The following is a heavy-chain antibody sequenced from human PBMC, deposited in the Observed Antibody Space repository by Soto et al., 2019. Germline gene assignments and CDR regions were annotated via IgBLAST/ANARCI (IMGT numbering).Heavy chain of an antibody. CDR3: ARAGHSSSSEGANWFDP. J-gene: IGHJ5*02. Sequence: LSLTCTVSGGSISSGGYYWSWIRQHPGKGLEWIGYIYYSGSTYYNPSLKSRVTISVDTSKNQFSLNLSSVTAADTAVYYCARAGHSSSSEGANWFDPWGQGTLVTVSS. CDR1: GGSISSGGYY. D-gene: IGHD6-6*01. V-gene: IGHV4-31*03. CDR2: IYYSGST.